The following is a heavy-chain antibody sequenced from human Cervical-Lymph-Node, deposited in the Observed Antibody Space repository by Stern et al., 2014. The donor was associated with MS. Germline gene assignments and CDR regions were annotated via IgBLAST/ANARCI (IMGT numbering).Heavy chain of an antibody. V-gene: IGHV1-69*01. CDR3: AREVAYRVDAFDI. J-gene: IGHJ3*02. CDR2: IIPIFGTA. D-gene: IGHD3-16*01. Sequence: VQLVESGAEVKKPGSSVKVSCTASGGTFSSYAISWVRQAPGQGIECMGGIIPIFGTANYAQKFQGRVTITADESTSTAYMELSSLRSEDTAVYYCAREVAYRVDAFDIWGQGTMVTVSS. CDR1: GGTFSSYA.